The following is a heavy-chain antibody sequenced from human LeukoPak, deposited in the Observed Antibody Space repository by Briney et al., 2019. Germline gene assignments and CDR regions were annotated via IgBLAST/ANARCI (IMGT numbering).Heavy chain of an antibody. CDR1: GFTFSSYE. J-gene: IGHJ4*02. D-gene: IGHD3-16*01. CDR2: ISSSGSTI. Sequence: GGSLRLSCAASGFTFSSYEMNWVRQAPGKGLEWVSYISSSGSTIYYADSVKGRFTISRDNAKNSLYLQMNGLRAEDTAVYYCARDGLGGFDYWGQGTLVTVSS. CDR3: ARDGLGGFDY. V-gene: IGHV3-48*03.